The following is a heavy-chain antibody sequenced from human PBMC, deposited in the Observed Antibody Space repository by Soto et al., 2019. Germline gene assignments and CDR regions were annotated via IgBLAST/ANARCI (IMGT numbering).Heavy chain of an antibody. Sequence: EVQLVESGGGLVQPGGSLRLSCAASGFTFSNYWMHWVRQSPGKGLVWVSRIKTDGRDTHYADSVTGRFTISRDNAKNTLYLQMNSLRDEDTAVSYCARPRTSDWAYDIWGQGTMVIVSS. V-gene: IGHV3-74*01. D-gene: IGHD3-9*01. CDR2: IKTDGRDT. CDR1: GFTFSNYW. CDR3: ARPRTSDWAYDI. J-gene: IGHJ3*02.